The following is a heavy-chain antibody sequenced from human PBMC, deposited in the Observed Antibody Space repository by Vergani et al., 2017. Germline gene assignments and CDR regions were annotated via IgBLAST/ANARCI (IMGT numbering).Heavy chain of an antibody. CDR2: ISGNNDDV. CDR3: GSDVRVSRT. D-gene: IGHD5/OR15-5a*01. J-gene: IGHJ3*01. CDR1: GFTFSHYS. V-gene: IGHV3-21*01. Sequence: EVQMVESGGGLVKPGGSLRLSCVASGFTFSHYSMNWVRQASGKGLEWVSSISGNNDDVYYADSVKGRFTISRDNVKNSLSLDMSSLRAEDTAVYYCGSDVRVSRTWGQGTLVAVSS.